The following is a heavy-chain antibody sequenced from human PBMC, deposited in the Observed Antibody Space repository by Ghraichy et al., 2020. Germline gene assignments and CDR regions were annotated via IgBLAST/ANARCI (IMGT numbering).Heavy chain of an antibody. CDR2: INGDGNKP. V-gene: IGHV3-74*01. CDR1: GFIFSSYW. J-gene: IGHJ4*02. CDR3: VRGTSEWKGVDY. Sequence: GESLNISCTASGFIFSSYWMHWVRQVPGKGLVWVAEINGDGNKPLCADSVKGRFTISRDNARNTLYLQMNSLRAEDTAVYYCVRGTSEWKGVDYWGQGTLVTVSS. D-gene: IGHD2-2*01.